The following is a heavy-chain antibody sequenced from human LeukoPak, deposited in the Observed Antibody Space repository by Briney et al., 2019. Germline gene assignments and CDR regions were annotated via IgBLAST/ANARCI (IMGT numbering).Heavy chain of an antibody. CDR2: TYYRSKWYN. CDR1: GDSVSSNSAA. V-gene: IGHV6-1*01. Sequence: SQTLSLTCAISGDSVSSNSAAWNWIRQSPSRGLEWLGRTYYRSKWYNDYAVSVKSRITINPDTSKNQFSLQLNSVTPEDTAVYYCARDDVGYYDSSGYYYARLGYWGQGTLVTVSS. J-gene: IGHJ4*02. D-gene: IGHD3-22*01. CDR3: ARDDVGYYDSSGYYYARLGY.